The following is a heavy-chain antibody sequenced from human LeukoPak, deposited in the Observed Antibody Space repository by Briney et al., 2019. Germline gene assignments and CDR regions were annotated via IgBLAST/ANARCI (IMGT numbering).Heavy chain of an antibody. V-gene: IGHV3-11*01. CDR2: ISADSDKI. CDR1: GFTFSEYY. D-gene: IGHD5-24*01. CDR3: AREFDRDGAY. Sequence: PGGSLRLSCAASGFTFSEYYMNWIRQAPGKGLEWVSHISADSDKIYYADSVKGRFTISRDNAKNSVSLQMNSLRAEDTAVYYCAREFDRDGAYWGRGTLVVVSS. J-gene: IGHJ4*02.